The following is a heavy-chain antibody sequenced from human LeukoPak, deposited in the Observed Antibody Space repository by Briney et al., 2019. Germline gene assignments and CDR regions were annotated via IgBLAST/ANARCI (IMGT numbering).Heavy chain of an antibody. CDR2: IDCSGSAI. CDR3: AKGAYGSGSYFMYYYYYYMDV. CDR1: GFPLSYSY. D-gene: IGHD3-10*01. V-gene: IGHV3-11*01. J-gene: IGHJ6*03. Sequence: GGSLRLSFAASGFPLSYSYMSWVRPAPGKGLEWITYIDCSGSAIYYADSVKGRFTISRDNSKNSLYLQMNSLRTEDTALYYCAKGAYGSGSYFMYYYYYYMDVWGKGTTVTVSS.